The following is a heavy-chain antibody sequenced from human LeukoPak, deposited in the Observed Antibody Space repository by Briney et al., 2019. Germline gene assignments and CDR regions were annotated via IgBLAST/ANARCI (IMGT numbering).Heavy chain of an antibody. CDR1: GYTFTSYA. CDR2: ININTGDP. V-gene: IGHV7-4-1*02. D-gene: IGHD3-22*01. CDR3: ARESGLSYFDSSGYFPPAFYY. J-gene: IGHJ4*02. Sequence: GASVNVSCTASGYTFTSYAMYWGRHAPRQGHGRVGWININTGDPTYAQAFPGRVVSSLDTSVRTAYLQKSSAKAAGTAVFYCARESGLSYFDSSGYFPPAFYYCGQGTQVTVSS.